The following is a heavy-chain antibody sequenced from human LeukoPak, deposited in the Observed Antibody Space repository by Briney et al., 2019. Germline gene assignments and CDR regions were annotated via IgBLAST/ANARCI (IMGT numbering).Heavy chain of an antibody. CDR1: GYTFTSYA. V-gene: IGHV1-69*13. Sequence: SVKVSCKASGYTFTSYAISWVRQAPGQGLEWMGGIIPIFGTANYAQKFQGRVTITADESTSTAYMELSSLRSEDTAVYYCATIRYYDSSAPWIPDYWGQGTLVTVSS. J-gene: IGHJ4*02. CDR3: ATIRYYDSSAPWIPDY. CDR2: IIPIFGTA. D-gene: IGHD3-22*01.